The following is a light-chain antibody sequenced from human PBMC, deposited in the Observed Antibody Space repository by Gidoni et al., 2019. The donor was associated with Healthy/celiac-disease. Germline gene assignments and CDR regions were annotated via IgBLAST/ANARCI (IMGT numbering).Light chain of an antibody. V-gene: IGLV3-19*01. J-gene: IGLJ2*01. CDR3: NSRDSSGNHVV. Sequence: SSELTQDPAVSVASGQTVRITCQGDSLRSYYARWYQQKPGQATVLVIYGKNNRPSGIPDRFSGSSSGNTASLTITGAQAEDEADYYCNSRDSSGNHVVFGGGTKLTVL. CDR1: SLRSYY. CDR2: GKN.